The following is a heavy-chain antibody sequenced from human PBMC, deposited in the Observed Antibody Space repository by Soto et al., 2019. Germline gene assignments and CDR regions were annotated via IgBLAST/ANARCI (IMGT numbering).Heavy chain of an antibody. J-gene: IGHJ3*02. CDR1: VGSISSSSYY. CDR3: ASYQDGRRGAFDI. D-gene: IGHD2-2*01. Sequence: QLQLQESGPGLVKPSETLSLTCTVSVGSISSSSYYWGWIRQPPGKGLEWIGSIYYSGSTYYNPPLKSRVTIAVRRSQTQFSRKLGSVTAADTAVYYCASYQDGRRGAFDIRGQGTMVTVSS. V-gene: IGHV4-39*01. CDR2: IYYSGST.